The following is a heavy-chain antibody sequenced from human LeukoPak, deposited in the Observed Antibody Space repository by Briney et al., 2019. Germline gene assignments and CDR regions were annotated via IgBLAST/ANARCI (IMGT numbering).Heavy chain of an antibody. CDR2: ISASGGST. CDR3: AKDHSRGWPYCFPY. CDR1: GFTFSSDA. Sequence: PGGSLRLSCAASGFTFSSDAMSWVRQAPGKGLEWVSAISASGGSTSYADSVKGRCTISREDSKNTLFLQMNSLRAEDTAVYSCAKDHSRGWPYCFPYWGQGTLVTVSS. D-gene: IGHD6-19*01. J-gene: IGHJ4*02. V-gene: IGHV3-23*01.